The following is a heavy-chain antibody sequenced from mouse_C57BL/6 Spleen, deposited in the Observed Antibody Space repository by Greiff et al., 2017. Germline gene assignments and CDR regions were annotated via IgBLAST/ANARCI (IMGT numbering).Heavy chain of an antibody. CDR3: ARGDTTKGYAMDY. CDR2: IHPNSGST. D-gene: IGHD1-1*01. J-gene: IGHJ4*01. Sequence: QVQLQQPGAELVKPGASVKLSCKASGYTFTSYWMHWVKQRPGQGLEWIGVIHPNSGSTNYNEKFKSKATLTVDKSSSTAYMQLSSLTSEDSAVYYCARGDTTKGYAMDYWGQGTSVTVSS. CDR1: GYTFTSYW. V-gene: IGHV1-64*01.